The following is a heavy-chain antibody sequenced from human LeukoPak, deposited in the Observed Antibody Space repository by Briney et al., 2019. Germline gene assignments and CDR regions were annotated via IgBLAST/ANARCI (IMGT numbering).Heavy chain of an antibody. Sequence: GGSLRLSCAASGFTFSDYYMSWIRQAPGKGLEWVSYISSSGSTIYYADSVKGRFTISRDNAKNSLYLQMNSLRAEDTAVYYCARERVVVAATLAFDIWGQGTMVTVSS. V-gene: IGHV3-11*04. CDR3: ARERVVVAATLAFDI. CDR1: GFTFSDYY. CDR2: ISSSGSTI. J-gene: IGHJ3*02. D-gene: IGHD2-15*01.